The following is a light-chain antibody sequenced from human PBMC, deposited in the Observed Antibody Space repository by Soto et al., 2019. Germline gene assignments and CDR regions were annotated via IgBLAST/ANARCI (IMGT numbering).Light chain of an antibody. J-gene: IGKJ1*01. V-gene: IGKV4-1*01. Sequence: DIVMTQSPDSLAVSLGERATINCKSSQNILYSSNNKNYLAWYQQKSGQPPKLLIYWASTRESGVPDRFSGSGSGTDFTLTISSLQAEDVAVYYCQQYYSARTFGQGTTVEIQ. CDR3: QQYYSART. CDR2: WAS. CDR1: QNILYSSNNKNY.